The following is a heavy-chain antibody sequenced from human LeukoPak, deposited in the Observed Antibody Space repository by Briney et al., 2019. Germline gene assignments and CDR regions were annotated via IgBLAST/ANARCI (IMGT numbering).Heavy chain of an antibody. CDR2: ISYDGSNK. V-gene: IGHV3-30-3*01. J-gene: IGHJ6*02. Sequence: GGSLRLSCAASGFTFSSYAMHWVRQAPGKGLEWVAVISYDGSNKYYADSVKGRFTISRDNSKKTLYLQMNSLRAEDTAVYYCARDARYYDFWSGYPRGYYYGMDVWGQGTTVTVSS. D-gene: IGHD3-3*01. CDR1: GFTFSSYA. CDR3: ARDARYYDFWSGYPRGYYYGMDV.